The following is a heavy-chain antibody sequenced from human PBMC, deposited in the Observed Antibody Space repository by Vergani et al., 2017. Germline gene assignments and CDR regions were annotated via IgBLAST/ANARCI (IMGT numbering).Heavy chain of an antibody. CDR1: GYTFTSYA. J-gene: IGHJ5*02. CDR3: VRDSYVSGTYNWFDP. V-gene: IGHV7-4-1*02. CDR2: INTNTGNP. D-gene: IGHD3-10*01. Sequence: QVQLVQSGYELKKPGASVKVSCQASGYTFTSYAMNWVRQAPGQGIEWMGWINTNTGNPTYAQGFTGRFVFSLDTSVSTAYLQITSLKTEDTAVYYCVRDSYVSGTYNWFDPWGQGTLVTVSS.